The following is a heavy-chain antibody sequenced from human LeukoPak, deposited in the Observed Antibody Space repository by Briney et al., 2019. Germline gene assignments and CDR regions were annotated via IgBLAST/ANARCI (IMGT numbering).Heavy chain of an antibody. Sequence: PSETLSLTCAVSGSSISSSNWWSWVRQPPGKGLEWIGEIYHSGSTNYNPSLKSRVTISVDTSKNQFSLKLSSVTAADTAVYYCARQSPFYYDSSGPCYYFDYWGQGTLVTVSS. D-gene: IGHD3-22*01. V-gene: IGHV4-4*02. CDR1: GSSISSSNW. CDR2: IYHSGST. J-gene: IGHJ4*02. CDR3: ARQSPFYYDSSGPCYYFDY.